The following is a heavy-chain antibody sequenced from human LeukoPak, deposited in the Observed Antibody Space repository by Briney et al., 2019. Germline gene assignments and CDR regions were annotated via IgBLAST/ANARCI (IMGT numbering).Heavy chain of an antibody. CDR1: GFTFRSYS. V-gene: IGHV3-21*01. Sequence: NPGGSLRLSCAASGFTFRSYSMNWVRQAPGKGLEWVSSISSSSSYIYYADSVKGRFTISRDNAKNSLYLQMNSLRAEDTAVYYCASVDYDFWSGPPDWGQGTLVTVSS. CDR3: ASVDYDFWSGPPD. CDR2: ISSSSSYI. J-gene: IGHJ4*02. D-gene: IGHD3-3*01.